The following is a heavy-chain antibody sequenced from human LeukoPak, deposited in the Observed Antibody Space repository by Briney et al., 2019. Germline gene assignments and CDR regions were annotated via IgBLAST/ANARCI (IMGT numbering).Heavy chain of an antibody. Sequence: GGSLRLSCAASGFTFSSYWMHWVRQAPGKGLEWVSAISGSGGSTYYADSVKGRFTISRDNSKNTLYLQMNSLRAEDTAVYYCAKTRPRYNWNDQQVYWGQGTLVTVSS. J-gene: IGHJ4*02. V-gene: IGHV3-23*01. CDR2: ISGSGGST. D-gene: IGHD1-1*01. CDR1: GFTFSSYW. CDR3: AKTRPRYNWNDQQVY.